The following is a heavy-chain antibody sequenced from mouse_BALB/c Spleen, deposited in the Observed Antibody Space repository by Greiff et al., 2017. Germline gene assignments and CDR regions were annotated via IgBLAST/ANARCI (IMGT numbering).Heavy chain of an antibody. Sequence: QVQLKQSGAELVRPGTSVKVSCKASGYAFTNYLIEWVKQRPGQGLEWIGVINPGSGGTNYNEKFKGKATLTADKSSSTAYMQLSSLTSDDSAVYFCARKGIYYYGSSYVDYAMDYWGQGTSVTVSS. V-gene: IGHV1-54*01. CDR3: ARKGIYYYGSSYVDYAMDY. CDR2: INPGSGGT. CDR1: GYAFTNYL. D-gene: IGHD1-1*01. J-gene: IGHJ4*01.